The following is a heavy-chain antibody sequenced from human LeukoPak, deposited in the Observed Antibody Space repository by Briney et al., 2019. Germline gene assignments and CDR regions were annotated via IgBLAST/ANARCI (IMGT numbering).Heavy chain of an antibody. CDR3: AKAAGRGYNYGDYFDY. D-gene: IGHD5-18*01. J-gene: IGHJ4*02. CDR2: ISGSGGGT. Sequence: GGSLRLSCAASGFTFSNSAMSWVRQAQGKGLEWVSAISGSGGGTYYADSVKGRFTISRDNSKNTLYVQMNSLRAADTAVYYCAKAAGRGYNYGDYFDYWGQGTLVTVSS. V-gene: IGHV3-23*01. CDR1: GFTFSNSA.